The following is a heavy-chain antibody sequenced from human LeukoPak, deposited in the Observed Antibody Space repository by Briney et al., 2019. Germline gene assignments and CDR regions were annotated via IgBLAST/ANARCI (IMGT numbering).Heavy chain of an antibody. Sequence: PGGSLRLSCATSGFTFSVYAMSWVRQAPGKGLEWVSTISDSGGSTYYADSVKGRFTISRDNSKNTLYLQVNSLRAEDTAVYYCTKDAHATWQDSSGFDLWGQGTLVAVSS. CDR2: ISDSGGST. D-gene: IGHD6-19*01. V-gene: IGHV3-23*01. J-gene: IGHJ5*02. CDR1: GFTFSVYA. CDR3: TKDAHATWQDSSGFDL.